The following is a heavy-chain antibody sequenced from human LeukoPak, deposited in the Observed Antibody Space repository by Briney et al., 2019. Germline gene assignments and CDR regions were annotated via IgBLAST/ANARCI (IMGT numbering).Heavy chain of an antibody. J-gene: IGHJ4*02. Sequence: KPSETLSLTCTVSSGSVNSGSYYWNWIRQPPGKGLEWIGYIYYSGSTNYNPSLKSRVTISVDTAKNQLSLKLSSVTAADTAVYYCARRAGYTGSWYGYWGQGTLVTVSS. V-gene: IGHV4-61*01. CDR1: SGSVNSGSYY. CDR2: IYYSGST. CDR3: ARRAGYTGSWYGY. D-gene: IGHD6-13*01.